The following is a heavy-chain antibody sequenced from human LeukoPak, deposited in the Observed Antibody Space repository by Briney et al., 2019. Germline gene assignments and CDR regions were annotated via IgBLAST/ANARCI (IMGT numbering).Heavy chain of an antibody. Sequence: PGRSLRLSCAASGFTFSSYGMHWVRQAPGKGLEWVAIISYDGNDIHYADSVKGRFTISRDNSKNTLYLQMNSLRPEDTAVYYCAKGIPSDYWGQGTLVTVSS. CDR3: AKGIPSDY. CDR1: GFTFSSYG. D-gene: IGHD2-21*01. V-gene: IGHV3-30*18. J-gene: IGHJ4*02. CDR2: ISYDGNDI.